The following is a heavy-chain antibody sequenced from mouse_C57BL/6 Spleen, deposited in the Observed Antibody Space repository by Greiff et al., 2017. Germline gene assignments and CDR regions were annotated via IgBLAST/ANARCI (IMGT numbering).Heavy chain of an antibody. Sequence: EVNLVESGGGLVKPGGSLKLSCAASGFTFSDYGMHWVRQAPEKGLEWVAYISSGSSTIYYADTVKGRFTISRDNAKNTLFLQMTSLRSEDTAMYYCARMDDYDDGWAMDYWGQGTSVTVSS. CDR3: ARMDDYDDGWAMDY. CDR2: ISSGSSTI. CDR1: GFTFSDYG. V-gene: IGHV5-17*01. D-gene: IGHD2-4*01. J-gene: IGHJ4*01.